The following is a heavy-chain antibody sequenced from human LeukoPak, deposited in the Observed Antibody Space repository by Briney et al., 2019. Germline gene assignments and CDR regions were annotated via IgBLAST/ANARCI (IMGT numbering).Heavy chain of an antibody. V-gene: IGHV4-38-2*02. Sequence: SETLSLTCTVSGYSISTGYYWGWVRQPPGKRLEWIGTVYHSGSTYYNPSLKSRVTMSVDTSKNQFSLKLSSVTAADTAVYYCARDQRVRGVNQIDIWGQGTMVTVSS. CDR3: ARDQRVRGVNQIDI. CDR2: VYHSGST. D-gene: IGHD3-10*01. CDR1: GYSISTGYY. J-gene: IGHJ3*02.